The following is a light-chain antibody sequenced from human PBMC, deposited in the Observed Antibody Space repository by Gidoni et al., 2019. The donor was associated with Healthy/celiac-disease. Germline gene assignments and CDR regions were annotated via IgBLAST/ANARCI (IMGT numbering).Light chain of an antibody. CDR2: DVS. V-gene: IGLV2-11*01. CDR3: CSYAGSYSEV. J-gene: IGLJ1*01. Sequence: QSALPQPRSVSGSPGQSVTLSCTGTSRDVGGYNYVSWYQQHPGKAPTLLIYDVSKRPSGVPDRFSGSKSGNTASLTISGLQAGDEADYYCCSYAGSYSEVFGTGTKVTVL. CDR1: SRDVGGYNY.